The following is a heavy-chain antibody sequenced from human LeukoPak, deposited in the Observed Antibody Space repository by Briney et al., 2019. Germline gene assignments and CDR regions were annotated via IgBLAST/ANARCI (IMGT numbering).Heavy chain of an antibody. J-gene: IGHJ4*02. CDR2: IYHSGST. Sequence: PSETLSLTCTVSGYSISSGYYWGWIRQPPGKGLEWIGSIYHSGSTYYNPSLKSRVTISVDTSKNQFSLKLSSVTAADTALYYCARDLGDSGGWYPLSRFDYWGQGTLVTVSS. D-gene: IGHD6-19*01. CDR3: ARDLGDSGGWYPLSRFDY. V-gene: IGHV4-38-2*02. CDR1: GYSISSGYY.